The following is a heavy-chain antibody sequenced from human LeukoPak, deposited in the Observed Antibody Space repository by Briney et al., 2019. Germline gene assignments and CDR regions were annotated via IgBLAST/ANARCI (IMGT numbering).Heavy chain of an antibody. J-gene: IGHJ4*02. Sequence: PGGSLRLSCEASGLSYNKYWMHWVRQVPGKGPVWVSRINPDGSTTNYADSVKGRFSISRDNAKSIMYLQMNSLSVEDTAVYYCARGGDGSNSLINYWGQGTLVTVSS. CDR1: GLSYNKYW. D-gene: IGHD5-24*01. V-gene: IGHV3-74*01. CDR3: ARGGDGSNSLINY. CDR2: INPDGSTT.